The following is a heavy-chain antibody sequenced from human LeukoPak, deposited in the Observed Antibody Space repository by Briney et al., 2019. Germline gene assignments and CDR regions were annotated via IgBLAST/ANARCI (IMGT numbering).Heavy chain of an antibody. J-gene: IGHJ4*02. D-gene: IGHD5-24*01. CDR3: ARGQDGYNFGY. CDR2: INTNTGNP. V-gene: IGHV7-4-1*02. Sequence: ASVKVSFKASGYTFTIYAMNWVRQAPGHGLEWMGWINTNTGNPTYAQGFTGRFVFSLDTSVSTAYLQISSLKAEDTAVYYCARGQDGYNFGYWGQGTLVTVSS. CDR1: GYTFTIYA.